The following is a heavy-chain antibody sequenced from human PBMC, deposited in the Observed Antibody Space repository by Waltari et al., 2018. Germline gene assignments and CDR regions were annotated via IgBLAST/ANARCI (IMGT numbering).Heavy chain of an antibody. J-gene: IGHJ4*02. CDR1: GISFGVHL. V-gene: IGHV3-9*01. CDR3: VKDNAAAISRPVGGWDS. D-gene: IGHD3-16*01. CDR2: ISWNSGGI. Sequence: VQLVESGGGVLQPGRFVKLACAGSGISFGVHLLHWGRQSPGKGMGWVASISWNSGGIEYADSVKGRFIISRDNRKNSLYLQMTSLRLEDTALYYCVKDNAAAISRPVGGWDSWGQGTQVTVSS.